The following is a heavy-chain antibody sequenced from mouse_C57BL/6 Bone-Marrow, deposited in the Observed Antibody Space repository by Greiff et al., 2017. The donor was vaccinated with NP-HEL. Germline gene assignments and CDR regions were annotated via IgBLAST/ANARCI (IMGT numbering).Heavy chain of an antibody. D-gene: IGHD1-1*01. J-gene: IGHJ2*01. CDR2: INPYNGGT. Sequence: VQLQQSGPVLVKPGASVKMSCKASGYTFTDYYMNWVKQSHGKSLEWIGVINPYNGGTSYNQKFKGKATLTVDKSSSTAYMELNSLTSEDSAVYYCARRGTTVVATHFDYWGQGTTLTVSS. V-gene: IGHV1-19*01. CDR1: GYTFTDYY. CDR3: ARRGTTVVATHFDY.